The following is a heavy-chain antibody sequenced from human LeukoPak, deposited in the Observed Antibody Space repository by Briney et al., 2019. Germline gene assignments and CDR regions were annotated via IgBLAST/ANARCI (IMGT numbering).Heavy chain of an antibody. CDR3: ARDRYCSSTSCLLDAFDI. J-gene: IGHJ3*02. CDR1: GYTFTSYG. Sequence: ASVKVSCKASGYTFTSYGISWVRQAPGQGLEWMGWISAYNGNTNYAQKLQGRVTMTTDTSTSTAYMELRSLRSDDTAVYYCARDRYCSSTSCLLDAFDIWGQGTMVTVSS. V-gene: IGHV1-18*01. D-gene: IGHD2-2*01. CDR2: ISAYNGNT.